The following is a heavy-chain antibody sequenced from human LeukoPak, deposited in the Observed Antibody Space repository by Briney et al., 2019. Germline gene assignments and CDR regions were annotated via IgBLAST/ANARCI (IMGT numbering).Heavy chain of an antibody. CDR1: GYSFTSYW. Sequence: GESLKISCQGSGYSFTSYWISWVRQMPGKGLEWMGRIAPTDSYTNYSPSFQGHVTISADKSISTAYLQWSSLKASDTAMYYCARQRRSYDSSGYLDYWGQGTLVTVSS. D-gene: IGHD3-22*01. CDR2: IAPTDSYT. J-gene: IGHJ4*02. V-gene: IGHV5-10-1*01. CDR3: ARQRRSYDSSGYLDY.